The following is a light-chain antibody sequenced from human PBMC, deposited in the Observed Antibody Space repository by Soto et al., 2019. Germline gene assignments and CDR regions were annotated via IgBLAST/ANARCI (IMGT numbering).Light chain of an antibody. CDR2: AAS. CDR3: QQSYTIPSST. CDR1: QSISSY. Sequence: DIQMTQSPSSLSASVGDRVTITCRASQSISSYLNWYQQKPGKAPKLLIYAASSLQGGVPSRFSGSGSGTDFTLTINSLQPEHFATYYCQQSYTIPSSTFGPGTKVDIK. V-gene: IGKV1-39*01. J-gene: IGKJ3*01.